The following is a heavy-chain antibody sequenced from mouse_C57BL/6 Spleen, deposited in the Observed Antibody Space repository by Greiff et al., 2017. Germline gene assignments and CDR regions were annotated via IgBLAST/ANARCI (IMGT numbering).Heavy chain of an antibody. CDR3: ARSYGSTNFDY. D-gene: IGHD1-1*01. J-gene: IGHJ2*01. CDR2: IYPGGGYT. CDR1: GYTFTNYW. V-gene: IGHV1-63*01. Sequence: QVQLKESGAELVRPGTSVKMSCKASGYTFTNYWIGWAKQRPGHGLEWIGDIYPGGGYTNYNEKFKGKATLTADKSSSTAYMQFSSLTAEDSAIYYCARSYGSTNFDYWGQGTTLTVSS.